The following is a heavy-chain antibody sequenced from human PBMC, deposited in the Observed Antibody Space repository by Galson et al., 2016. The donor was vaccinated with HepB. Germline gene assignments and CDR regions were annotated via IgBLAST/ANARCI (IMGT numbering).Heavy chain of an antibody. CDR1: GFNFSSYT. D-gene: IGHD1-7*01. CDR2: ISGGGGRT. Sequence: SLRLSCAASGFNFSSYTMTWVRQPPGKGLEWVSTISGGGGRTYYAGSVKGHFTISRDNSKNTLYLQMNSLRAEDTAVYYCAKKAVELTAISYLKGFDYWGQGTLVTVSS. J-gene: IGHJ4*02. CDR3: AKKAVELTAISYLKGFDY. V-gene: IGHV3-23*01.